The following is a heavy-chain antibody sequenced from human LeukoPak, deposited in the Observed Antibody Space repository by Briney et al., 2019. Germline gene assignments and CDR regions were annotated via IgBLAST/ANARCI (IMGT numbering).Heavy chain of an antibody. CDR2: ISGSGGST. CDR1: GFTFSSYG. CDR3: AKRAVTMIVVAGAFDI. J-gene: IGHJ3*02. V-gene: IGHV3-23*01. D-gene: IGHD3-22*01. Sequence: PGGSLRLSCAASGFTFSSYGMSWVRQAPGKGLEWVSAISGSGGSTYYADSVKGRFTISRDNSKNTLYLQMNSLRAEDTAVYYCAKRAVTMIVVAGAFDIWGQGTMVTVSS.